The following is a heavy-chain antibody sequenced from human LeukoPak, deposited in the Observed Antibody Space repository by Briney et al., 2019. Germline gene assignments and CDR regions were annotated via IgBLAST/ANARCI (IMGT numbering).Heavy chain of an antibody. CDR2: VYRSGTT. V-gene: IGHV4-38-2*02. Sequence: PSETPSLTCVVSGYSISSGYHWGWIRPPPGKGLEWIGSVYRSGTTYYDPSLKSRVTISVDTSNNQISLKVRSVTAADTAMYYCARENWVFDYWGQGSLVTVSS. CDR3: ARENWVFDY. CDR1: GYSISSGYH. J-gene: IGHJ4*02. D-gene: IGHD7-27*01.